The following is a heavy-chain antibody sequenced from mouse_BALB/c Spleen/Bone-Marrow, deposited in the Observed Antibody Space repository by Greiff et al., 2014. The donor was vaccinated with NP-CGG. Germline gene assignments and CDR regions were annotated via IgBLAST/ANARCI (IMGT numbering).Heavy chain of an antibody. Sequence: QVQLKQSGAELVRPGSSVKISCKASGYAFSSYWMNWVKQRPGQGLEWIGQIYPGDGDTNYNGKFKGKATLTADKSSSTAYMQLSSLTSEDSAVYFCARGVPMDYWGHGTSVTVSS. V-gene: IGHV1-80*01. CDR1: GYAFSSYW. J-gene: IGHJ4*01. CDR3: ARGVPMDY. CDR2: IYPGDGDT.